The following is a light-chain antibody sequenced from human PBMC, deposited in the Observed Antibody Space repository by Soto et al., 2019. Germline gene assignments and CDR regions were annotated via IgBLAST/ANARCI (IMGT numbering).Light chain of an antibody. CDR3: QEYNSVPYT. V-gene: IGKV1-27*01. CDR1: QGISTY. CDR2: AAS. Sequence: DIQMTQSPSSLSASVVDRVTITCRASQGISTYLAWYQKKPCKNPNLLIYAASTLQSGVPSRFSGSGSWTEFTLTISSLQPEDVATYYCQEYNSVPYTFGQGTKLEIK. J-gene: IGKJ2*01.